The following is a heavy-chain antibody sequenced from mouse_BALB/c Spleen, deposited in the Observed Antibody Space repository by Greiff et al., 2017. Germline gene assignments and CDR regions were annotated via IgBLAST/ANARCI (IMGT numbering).Heavy chain of an antibody. CDR1: GYTFSSYW. D-gene: IGHD1-1*01. Sequence: VKLVESGAELMKPGASVKISCKATGYTFSSYWIEWVKQRPGHGLEWIGEILPGSGSTNYNEKFKGKATFTADTSSNTAYMQLSSLTSEDSAVYYCSRFFHYYGSRNFDYWGQGTTLTVSS. CDR3: SRFFHYYGSRNFDY. CDR2: ILPGSGST. J-gene: IGHJ2*01. V-gene: IGHV1-9*01.